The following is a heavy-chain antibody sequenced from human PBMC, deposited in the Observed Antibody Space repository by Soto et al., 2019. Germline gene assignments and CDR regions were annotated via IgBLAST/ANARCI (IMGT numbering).Heavy chain of an antibody. CDR2: MSYDGNNQ. CDR1: GFTFSSFA. CDR3: AKALGELSPESFDY. Sequence: GGSLRLSWAASGFTFSSFAMHWVRQAPGKGLEWVAVMSYDGNNQYFADSVKGRFTISRDNFKNTLYLQMNSLRPEDTAVYYCAKALGELSPESFDYWGQGILVTVSS. J-gene: IGHJ4*02. V-gene: IGHV3-30*18. D-gene: IGHD3-16*02.